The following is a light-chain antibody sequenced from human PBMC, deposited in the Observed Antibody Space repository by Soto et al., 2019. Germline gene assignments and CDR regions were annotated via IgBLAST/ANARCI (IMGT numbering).Light chain of an antibody. CDR1: QSVSSSY. J-gene: IGKJ1*01. V-gene: IGKV3-20*01. CDR3: QQYGSSPLWT. Sequence: EIVLTQSPGTLSLSPGERATLSCRASQSVSSSYLAWYQQKPGQAPRLLIYGASSRATGIPDRFSGSGSGTDFTLTISRLETEDFAVYYCQQYGSSPLWTFGQGTKGDIK. CDR2: GAS.